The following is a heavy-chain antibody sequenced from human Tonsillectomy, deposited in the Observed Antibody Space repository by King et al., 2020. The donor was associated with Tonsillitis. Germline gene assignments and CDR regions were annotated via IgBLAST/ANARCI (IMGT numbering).Heavy chain of an antibody. CDR2: INPSGGRT. CDR1: GFTFSNYA. Sequence: VQLVESGGGLVQPGGSLRLSCAASGFTFSNYAMSWVRQAPGKGLEWVSAINPSGGRTYYADSVKGRFTVSRDNSKNTLYLQMNSLRAEDTDVYYCAKKRQSSGPGDFDYWGQGTLVTVSS. V-gene: IGHV3-23*04. D-gene: IGHD6-19*01. J-gene: IGHJ4*02. CDR3: AKKRQSSGPGDFDY.